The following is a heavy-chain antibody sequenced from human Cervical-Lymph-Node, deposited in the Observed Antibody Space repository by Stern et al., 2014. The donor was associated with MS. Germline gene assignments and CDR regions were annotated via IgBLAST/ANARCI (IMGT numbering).Heavy chain of an antibody. CDR3: ATYADSSGYLHYFDH. CDR2: INYWGST. J-gene: IGHJ4*02. D-gene: IGHD3-22*01. V-gene: IGHV4-39*01. CDR1: GAAISSRSYY. Sequence: QVQLQESGPALVKPSETLSLTCTVSGAAISSRSYYWVWIRQPPGKGLEWIGNINYWGSTYYKSSLRSRITISLDTSKTQSSWMRSSVTAADTAVYYCATYADSSGYLHYFDHWGQGTLVTVSS.